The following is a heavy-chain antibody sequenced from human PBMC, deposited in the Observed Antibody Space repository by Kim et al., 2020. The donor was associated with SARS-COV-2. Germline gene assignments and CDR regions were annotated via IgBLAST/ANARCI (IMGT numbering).Heavy chain of an antibody. CDR2: INHSGST. CDR1: GGSFSGYY. D-gene: IGHD1-1*01. J-gene: IGHJ4*02. Sequence: SETLSLTCAVYGGSFSGYYWSWIRQPPGKGLEWIGEINHSGSTNYNPSLKSRVTISVDTSKNQFSLKLSSVTAADTAVYYCARAHVQLERGSPRVPRNYFDYWGQGTLVTVSS. V-gene: IGHV4-34*01. CDR3: ARAHVQLERGSPRVPRNYFDY.